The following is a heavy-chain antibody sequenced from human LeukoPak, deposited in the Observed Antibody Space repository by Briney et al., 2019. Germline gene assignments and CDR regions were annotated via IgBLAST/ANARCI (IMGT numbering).Heavy chain of an antibody. J-gene: IGHJ5*02. CDR1: GFSFSDYA. CDR2: IRYDGSNK. V-gene: IGHV3-30*02. CDR3: ARERRIPGGKSAADTWFDP. Sequence: GGSLRLSCAASGFSFSDYAIYWVRQTPGKGLEWVAFIRYDGSNKIYADSVKGRFTISRDNAKNSLYLQMNSLRAEDTAVYYCARERRIPGGKSAADTWFDPWGQGTLVTVSS. D-gene: IGHD4-23*01.